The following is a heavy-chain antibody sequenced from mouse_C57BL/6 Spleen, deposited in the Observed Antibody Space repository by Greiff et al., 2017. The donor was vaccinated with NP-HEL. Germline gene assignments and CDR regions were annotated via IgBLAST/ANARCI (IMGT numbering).Heavy chain of an antibody. Sequence: QVQLKQSDAELVKPGASVKISCKVSGYTINTHNIHRMKQRPEQGLEWIGYIYPRGGRTKYNEKFKGKATLTADKSSSTAYMQLNSLTSEDSAVYFCAYSSGYRAMDYWGQGTSVTVSS. CDR1: GYTINTHN. J-gene: IGHJ4*01. CDR2: IYPRGGRT. CDR3: AYSSGYRAMDY. D-gene: IGHD3-2*02. V-gene: IGHV1-78*01.